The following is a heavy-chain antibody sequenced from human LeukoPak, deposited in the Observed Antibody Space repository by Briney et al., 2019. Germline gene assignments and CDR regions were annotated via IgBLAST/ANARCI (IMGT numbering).Heavy chain of an antibody. CDR1: GFTFSSYG. D-gene: IGHD2-21*01. V-gene: IGHV3-30*02. J-gene: IGHJ4*02. CDR2: IRYDGSNK. CDR3: AKDPLAYCGGDCYFGDDNYFDY. Sequence: GGSLRLSCAASGFTFSSYGMHWVRQAPGKGLEWVAFIRYDGSNKYYADSVKGRFTISRDNSKNTLYLQMNSLRAEDTAVYYCAKDPLAYCGGDCYFGDDNYFDYWGQGTLVTASS.